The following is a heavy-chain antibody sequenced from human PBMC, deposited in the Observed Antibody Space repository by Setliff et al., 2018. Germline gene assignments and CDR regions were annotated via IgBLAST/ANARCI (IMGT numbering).Heavy chain of an antibody. J-gene: IGHJ4*02. CDR2: FSPYNGKT. CDR3: ARSVRYCSTTVCQRASGAEY. CDR1: GSTFTDSV. Sequence: ASVKVSCKASGSTFTDSVVNWVRQAPGQGLEWVGWFSPYNGKTYSAQKFQGRLTLTTDTSTTTAYMELRRLTSGDTATYYCARSVRYCSTTVCQRASGAEYWGQGTLVTVSS. V-gene: IGHV1-18*01. D-gene: IGHD2-8*01.